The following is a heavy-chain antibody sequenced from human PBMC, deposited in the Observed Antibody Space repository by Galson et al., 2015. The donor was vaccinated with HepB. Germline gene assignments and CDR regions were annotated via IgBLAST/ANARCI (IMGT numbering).Heavy chain of an antibody. CDR3: AAGVGATLYYYYGMDV. J-gene: IGHJ6*02. V-gene: IGHV1-58*01. Sequence: SVKVSCKASGFTFTSSAVQWVRQARGQRLEWIGWIVVGSGNTNYAQKFQERVTITRDMSTSTAYMELSSLRSEDTAVYYCAAGVGATLYYYYGMDVWGQGTTVTVSS. CDR1: GFTFTSSA. D-gene: IGHD1-26*01. CDR2: IVVGSGNT.